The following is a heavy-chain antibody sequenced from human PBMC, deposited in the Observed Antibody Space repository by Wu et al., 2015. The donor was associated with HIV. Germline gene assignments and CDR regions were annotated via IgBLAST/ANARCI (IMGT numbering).Heavy chain of an antibody. D-gene: IGHD3-10*01. CDR2: ISAYNGNT. V-gene: IGHV1-18*01. CDR1: GYTFTSYG. CDR3: ARDYGTSGSYYNQPYLDYGMDV. Sequence: QVQLVQSGAEVKKPGASVKVSCKASGYTFTSYGISWVRQAPGQGLEWMGWISAYNGNTNYAQKLQGRVTMTTDTSTSTAYMELRSLRSDDTAVYYCARDYGTSGSYYNQPYLDYGMDVWGQGTTVTVSS. J-gene: IGHJ6*02.